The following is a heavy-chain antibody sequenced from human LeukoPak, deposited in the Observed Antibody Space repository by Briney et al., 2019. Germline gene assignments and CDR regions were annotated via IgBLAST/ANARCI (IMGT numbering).Heavy chain of an antibody. CDR3: ARDLGYYDSSGYYYGSSYYYYYYGMDV. J-gene: IGHJ6*02. D-gene: IGHD3-22*01. V-gene: IGHV3-48*03. CDR1: GFTFSSYE. Sequence: QPGGSLRLSYAASGFTFSSYEMNWVRQAPGKGLEWVSYISSSGSTIYYADSVKGRFTISRDNAKNSLYLQMNSLRAEDTAVYYCARDLGYYDSSGYYYGSSYYYYYYGMDVWGQGTTVTVSS. CDR2: ISSSGSTI.